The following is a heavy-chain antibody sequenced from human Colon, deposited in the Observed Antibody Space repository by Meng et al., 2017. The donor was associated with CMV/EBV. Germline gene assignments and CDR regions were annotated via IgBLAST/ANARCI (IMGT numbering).Heavy chain of an antibody. CDR1: GVNFRDFA. CDR3: ARDIPPTGYSSSWHDFYYYGLDV. CDR2: ITGSGSSK. J-gene: IGHJ6*02. Sequence: GGSLRLSCEVSGVNFRDFAMSWVRQAPGKGLEWVSAITGSGSSKYYADSVKGRFTISRDNSKNSIHLQMNGLRVEDTAVYYCARDIPPTGYSSSWHDFYYYGLDVWGQGTTVTVSS. V-gene: IGHV3-23*01. D-gene: IGHD6-13*01.